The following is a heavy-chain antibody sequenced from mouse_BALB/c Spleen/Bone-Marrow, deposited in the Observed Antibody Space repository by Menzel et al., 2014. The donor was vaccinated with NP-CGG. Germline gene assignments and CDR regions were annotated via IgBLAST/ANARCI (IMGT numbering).Heavy chain of an antibody. D-gene: IGHD1-1*01. J-gene: IGHJ1*01. V-gene: IGHV1S81*02. CDR2: INPSNGGT. Sequence: QVQLKESGAELVKPGASVKLSCKASGYSFTRYYMYWVKQRPGQGPEWIGEINPSNGGTNFNEKFKSKATLTVDKSSSTAYMQFSSLTSEDSAVYYCTRSNYGYWYFDVWGAGTTVTVSS. CDR1: GYSFTRYY. CDR3: TRSNYGYWYFDV.